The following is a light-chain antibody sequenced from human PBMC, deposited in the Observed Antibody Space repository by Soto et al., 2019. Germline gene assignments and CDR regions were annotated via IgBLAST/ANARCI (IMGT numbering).Light chain of an antibody. CDR3: SSHTRSSTYV. CDR2: DVS. CDR1: SSDVGGYNY. Sequence: QSVLTQPASVSGSPGQSITISCTGTSSDVGGYNYVSWYQQHPGKAPKVMIYDVSNRPSGVSNRFSGSKSGNTASLSISGLQADDEADYYCSSHTRSSTYVFGTGTKLTVL. J-gene: IGLJ1*01. V-gene: IGLV2-14*01.